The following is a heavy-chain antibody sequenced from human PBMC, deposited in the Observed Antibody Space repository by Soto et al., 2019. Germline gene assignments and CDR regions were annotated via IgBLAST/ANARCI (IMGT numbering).Heavy chain of an antibody. CDR1: GGTFSSYT. Sequence: ASVKVSCKASGGTFSSYTISWVRQAPGQGLEWMGRIIPILGIAIYAQKFQGRVTITADKSTSTAYMELSSLRSEDTAVYCCARAVAGTPEDYWGQGTLVTVS. V-gene: IGHV1-69*02. CDR3: ARAVAGTPEDY. D-gene: IGHD6-19*01. CDR2: IIPILGIA. J-gene: IGHJ4*02.